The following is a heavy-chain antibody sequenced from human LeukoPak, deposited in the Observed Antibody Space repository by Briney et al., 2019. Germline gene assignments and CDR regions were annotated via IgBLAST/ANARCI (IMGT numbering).Heavy chain of an antibody. CDR1: GFTFSSSA. CDR3: AKQLGYCSDGSCYFPY. CDR2: ISNNGGYT. Sequence: GGSLRLSCAASGFTFSSSAMSWVRQAPGKGLEWVSAISNNGGYTYYADSVQGRSTISRDNSKSTLCLQMNSLRAEDTAVYYCAKQLGYCSDGSCYFPYWGQGTLVTVSS. V-gene: IGHV3-23*01. D-gene: IGHD2-15*01. J-gene: IGHJ4*02.